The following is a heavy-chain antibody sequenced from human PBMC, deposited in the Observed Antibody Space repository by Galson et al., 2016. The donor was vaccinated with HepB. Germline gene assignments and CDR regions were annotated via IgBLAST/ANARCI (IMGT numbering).Heavy chain of an antibody. V-gene: IGHV3-74*01. D-gene: IGHD3-10*01. CDR2: INSDGSST. Sequence: SLRLSCAASGFTFSSYWMHWVRQAPGKGLVWVSRINSDGSSTSYADSVKGRFTISRDNAKNTLYLQMNSLRAEDTAVYYCARNYGVSTVNYYYYGMDVWGQGTTVTVSS. CDR1: GFTFSSYW. CDR3: ARNYGVSTVNYYYYGMDV. J-gene: IGHJ6*02.